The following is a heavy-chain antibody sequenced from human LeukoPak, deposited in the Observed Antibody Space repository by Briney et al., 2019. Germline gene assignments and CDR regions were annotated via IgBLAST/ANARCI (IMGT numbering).Heavy chain of an antibody. Sequence: PGGSLRLSCAASGFTFSSYEMNWVRQAPGKGLEWVSYISSNGSPIYCADSVRGRFTISRDNAKNSLYLQMSSLRAEDTAVYYCARASLYYDSGAYYRGFDYWGQGTLVTVSS. CDR1: GFTFSSYE. CDR3: ARASLYYDSGAYYRGFDY. J-gene: IGHJ4*02. D-gene: IGHD3-22*01. CDR2: ISSNGSPI. V-gene: IGHV3-48*03.